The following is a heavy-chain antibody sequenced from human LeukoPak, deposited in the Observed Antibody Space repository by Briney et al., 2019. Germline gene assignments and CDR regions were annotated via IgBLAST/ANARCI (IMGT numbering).Heavy chain of an antibody. CDR3: AVGVGVDPEWSIDY. Sequence: SETLSLTCTVSGGSISSYYWSWIRQPPGKGLEWIGYISYSGSTNYNPSLKSRVTISVDPSKDQFSLKLSSVTAADTAVYYCAVGVGVDPEWSIDYWGQGTLVTVSS. J-gene: IGHJ4*02. CDR2: ISYSGST. CDR1: GGSISSYY. D-gene: IGHD3-3*01. V-gene: IGHV4-59*01.